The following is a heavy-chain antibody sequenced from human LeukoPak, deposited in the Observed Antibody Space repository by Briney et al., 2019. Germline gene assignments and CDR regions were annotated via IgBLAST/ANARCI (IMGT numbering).Heavy chain of an antibody. D-gene: IGHD1-26*01. Sequence: ASVKVSCKASGYTFTSYDINWVRQATGQGLEWMGWMNPNSGNTGYAQKLQGRVTMTTDTSTSTAYMELRSLRSDDTAVYYCAREYSGSYYLGPNFDYWGQGTLVTVSS. CDR3: AREYSGSYYLGPNFDY. J-gene: IGHJ4*02. CDR2: MNPNSGNT. V-gene: IGHV1-8*01. CDR1: GYTFTSYD.